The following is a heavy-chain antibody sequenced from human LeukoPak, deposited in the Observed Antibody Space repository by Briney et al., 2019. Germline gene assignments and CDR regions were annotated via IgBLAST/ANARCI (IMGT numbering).Heavy chain of an antibody. V-gene: IGHV1-8*01. CDR2: MNPNSGNT. D-gene: IGHD3-9*01. CDR3: ATHIRYFDWAFDY. CDR1: GYTFTSYD. J-gene: IGHJ4*02. Sequence: ASVKVSCKASGYTFTSYDINWVRQATGQGLEWMGWMNPNSGNTGYAQKFQGRVTMTRNTSISTAYMELSSLRSEDTAVYYCATHIRYFDWAFDYWGQGTLVTVSS.